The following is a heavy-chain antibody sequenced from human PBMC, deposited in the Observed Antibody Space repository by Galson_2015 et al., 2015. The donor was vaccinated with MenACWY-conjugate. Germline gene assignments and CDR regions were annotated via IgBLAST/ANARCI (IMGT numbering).Heavy chain of an antibody. CDR3: ARERRTERDSYYDVTDF. V-gene: IGHV1-69*13. Sequence: SVKVSCKASGGTFSNYGISWVRQAPGQGLEWMGGIIPKFGTTNPAQKFQGRVTITADESTSTAYMELSSLTFEDTAVYYCARERRTERDSYYDVTDFWGHGTAVTAS. CDR2: IIPKFGTT. J-gene: IGHJ6*02. CDR1: GGTFSNYG.